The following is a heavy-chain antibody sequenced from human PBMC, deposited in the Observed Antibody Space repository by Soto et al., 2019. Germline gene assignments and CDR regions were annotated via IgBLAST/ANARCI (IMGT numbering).Heavy chain of an antibody. J-gene: IGHJ6*02. D-gene: IGHD6-13*01. CDR3: ASERTAGPYYYYYGMDV. CDR1: GGSFSGYY. CDR2: INHSGST. V-gene: IGHV4-34*01. Sequence: KASETLSLTCAVYGGSFSGYYWSWIRQPPGKGLEWIGEINHSGSTNYNPSLKSRVTIAVDTSKNQFSLKLCSVAAADTAVYYCASERTAGPYYYYYGMDVWGQGTTVTV.